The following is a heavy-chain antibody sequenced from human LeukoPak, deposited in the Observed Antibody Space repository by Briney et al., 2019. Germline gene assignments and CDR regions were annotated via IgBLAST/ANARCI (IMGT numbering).Heavy chain of an antibody. D-gene: IGHD3-10*01. J-gene: IGHJ5*02. CDR2: IYPGDSDT. CDR1: GYSFTSYW. CDR3: ARQRFTMRAYAGNWFDP. V-gene: IGHV5-51*01. Sequence: VESLKISCKGSGYSFTSYWIGWVRQIPGKGLEWMGIIYPGDSDTRYNPSFQDQVTISADKSISTAYLQWSSLKASDTAMYYCARQRFTMRAYAGNWFDPWGQGTLVTVSS.